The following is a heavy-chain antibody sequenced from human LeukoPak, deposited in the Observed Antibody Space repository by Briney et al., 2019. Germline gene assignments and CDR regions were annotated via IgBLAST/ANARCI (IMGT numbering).Heavy chain of an antibody. Sequence: GESLKISCKGSGYSFTSYWIGWVRQMPGKGLEWMGIIYPGDSDTRYSPSFQGQVTISADKSISTAYLQWSSLKASDTAMYYCARQGGRYCSSTSCRNWFDPWGQGTLVTVSS. J-gene: IGHJ5*02. CDR2: IYPGDSDT. CDR3: ARQGGRYCSSTSCRNWFDP. V-gene: IGHV5-51*01. D-gene: IGHD2-2*01. CDR1: GYSFTSYW.